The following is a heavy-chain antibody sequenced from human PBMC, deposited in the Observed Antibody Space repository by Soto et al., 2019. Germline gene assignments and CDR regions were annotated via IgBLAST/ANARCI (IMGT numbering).Heavy chain of an antibody. Sequence: SETLSLTCSVSGGSISSGDYYWNWIRQPPGKGLEWIGYIYYSGNTYYNPSLRSRVTISLDRSENQFSLKLSFVTAADTAVYYRARDRYYGSGTYYNFYYGMDVWGQGTTVTVSS. CDR1: GGSISSGDYY. J-gene: IGHJ6*02. D-gene: IGHD3-10*01. V-gene: IGHV4-30-4*01. CDR3: ARDRYYGSGTYYNFYYGMDV. CDR2: IYYSGNT.